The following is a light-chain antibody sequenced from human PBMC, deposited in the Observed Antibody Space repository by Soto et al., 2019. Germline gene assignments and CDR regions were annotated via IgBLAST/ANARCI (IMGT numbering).Light chain of an antibody. J-gene: IGKJ5*01. V-gene: IGKV1-5*03. CDR3: QQVNSFPST. CDR1: QSISSW. CDR2: KAS. Sequence: DIQMTQSPSTLSACVGDRVTITCRASQSISSWLSWCQQKPVKAPKLLIYKASTLKSGVPSRFSGSGSETEFTLTISSLQPDDFATYYCQQVNSFPSTFGQGTRLEIK.